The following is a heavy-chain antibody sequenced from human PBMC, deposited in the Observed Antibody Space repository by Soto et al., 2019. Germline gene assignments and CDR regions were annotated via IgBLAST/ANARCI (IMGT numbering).Heavy chain of an antibody. CDR3: ARGVDAGLDY. J-gene: IGHJ4*02. CDR2: MSPQNANT. V-gene: IGHV1-8*01. Sequence: QVQLVQSGAEVKKPGASVKVSCKASGYTFTSYDIHWVRQATGQGLEWMGWMSPQNANTGYAQNFQGRVIMTRDTSINTAYLELCSLRPEDTAVYYCARGVDAGLDYWGQGALVTVSS. D-gene: IGHD6-13*01. CDR1: GYTFTSYD.